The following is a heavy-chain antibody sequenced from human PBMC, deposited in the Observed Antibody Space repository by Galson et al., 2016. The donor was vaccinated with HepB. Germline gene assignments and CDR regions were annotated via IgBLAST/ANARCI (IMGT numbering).Heavy chain of an antibody. J-gene: IGHJ4*02. V-gene: IGHV3-53*01. D-gene: IGHD5-18*01. Sequence: SLRLSCAASGFTVSSDYISWVRQAPGKGLEWVSVIYSGGNTYYAASVKGRFTISRDDAKNSLYLQMSGLRAEDTAVYYCAREGGYKYGWFDYWGQGIRVTVSS. CDR2: IYSGGNT. CDR3: AREGGYKYGWFDY. CDR1: GFTVSSDY.